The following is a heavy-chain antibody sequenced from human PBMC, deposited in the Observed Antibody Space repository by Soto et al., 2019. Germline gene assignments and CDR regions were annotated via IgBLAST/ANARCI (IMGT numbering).Heavy chain of an antibody. J-gene: IGHJ4*02. CDR2: IINTGGSA. CDR3: AKSPYSTSWYYFDY. CDR1: GFTFRGYA. D-gene: IGHD6-13*01. V-gene: IGHV3-23*01. Sequence: GGSLRVSCAAAGFTFRGYAMSWVRQAPGKGLEWVSAIINTGGSAYYADSVKGRFTISRDNSKNTLYLQVNSLRAEDTAVYYCAKSPYSTSWYYFDYWGQGTLVTVSS.